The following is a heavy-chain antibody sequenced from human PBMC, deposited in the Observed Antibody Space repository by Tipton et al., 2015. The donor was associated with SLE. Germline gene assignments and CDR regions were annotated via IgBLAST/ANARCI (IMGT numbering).Heavy chain of an antibody. D-gene: IGHD3-3*01. CDR2: INHSGST. CDR1: GGSFSGYY. V-gene: IGHV4-34*01. CDR3: ARLTIFGVVIIGNYYYYMDV. Sequence: TLSLTCAVYGGSFSGYYWSWIRQPPGKGLEWIGEINHSGSTNYNPSLKSRVTISLDTSKNQFSLKLSSVTAADTAVYYCARLTIFGVVIIGNYYYYMDVWGKGTTVTVSS. J-gene: IGHJ6*03.